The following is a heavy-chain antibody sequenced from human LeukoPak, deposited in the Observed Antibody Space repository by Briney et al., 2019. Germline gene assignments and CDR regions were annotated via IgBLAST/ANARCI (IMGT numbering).Heavy chain of an antibody. CDR1: GGSIXXXXXY. Sequence: SLTXNVSGGSIXXXXXYWXXXXQXXGXGLXXIGSILYSGSNYDNPSLKSQFTISVKRSRNQFKRKLSSVTAADTAVYYCARLAGSXXXIFDYWGQGTLVTXSS. D-gene: IGHD6-13*01. CDR3: ARLAGSXXXIFDY. J-gene: IGHJ4*02. V-gene: IGHV4-39*01. CDR2: ILYSGSN.